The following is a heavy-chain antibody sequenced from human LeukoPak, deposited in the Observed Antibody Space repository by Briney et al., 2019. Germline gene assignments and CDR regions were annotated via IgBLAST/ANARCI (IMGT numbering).Heavy chain of an antibody. CDR3: ARHEGMGDMDV. D-gene: IGHD1-26*01. J-gene: IGHJ6*03. Sequence: SETLSLTCTVSGGSISSSSYYWGWIRQPPGKGLEWIASIYYSGSTYYNPSLKSRVTISVDTSKNQFSLKLSSVTAADTAVYYCARHEGMGDMDVWGKGTTVTVSS. V-gene: IGHV4-39*01. CDR1: GGSISSSSYY. CDR2: IYYSGST.